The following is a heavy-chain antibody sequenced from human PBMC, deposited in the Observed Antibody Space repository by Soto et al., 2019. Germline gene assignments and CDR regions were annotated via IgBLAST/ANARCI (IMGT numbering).Heavy chain of an antibody. CDR2: IWYDGSNE. V-gene: IGHV3-33*06. Sequence: GGSLRLSCAASGFIFSDFAMHWVRQAPGKGLEWVAEIWYDGSNEYYGDSVKGRFTISRDNSKNTLFLQMNSLRAEDTAIYYCAKGTYSDFDYWGQGTLVTVSS. D-gene: IGHD4-4*01. CDR3: AKGTYSDFDY. J-gene: IGHJ4*02. CDR1: GFIFSDFA.